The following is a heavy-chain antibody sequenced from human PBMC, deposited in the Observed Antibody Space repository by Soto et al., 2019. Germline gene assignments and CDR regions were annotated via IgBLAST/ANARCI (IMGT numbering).Heavy chain of an antibody. CDR1: VFTFISYG. V-gene: IGHV3-33*01. CDR2: IWYDGSNK. CDR3: ARDHITGTTAFDY. D-gene: IGHD1-7*01. J-gene: IGHJ4*02. Sequence: PGWSLRLSCASSVFTFISYGMHWVRQAPGKGLEWVAVIWYDGSNKYYADSVKGRFTISRDNSKNTLYLQMNSLRAEDTAVYYCARDHITGTTAFDYWGQGTLVTVSS.